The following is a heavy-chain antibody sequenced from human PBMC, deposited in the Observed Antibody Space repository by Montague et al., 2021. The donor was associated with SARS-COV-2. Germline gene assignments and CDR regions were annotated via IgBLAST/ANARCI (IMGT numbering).Heavy chain of an antibody. Sequence: SETLSLTCTVAGGSISSGSYYWGWIRQPPGKGLEWIGNIHSSGSTYYKSRVTISVDTSANQFSLKLTSVTAADTAVYYCARDYYDSTGLNWFDPWGQGLLVTVSS. D-gene: IGHD3-22*01. CDR2: IHSSGST. CDR1: GGSISSGSYY. CDR3: ARDYYDSTGLNWFDP. J-gene: IGHJ5*02. V-gene: IGHV4-39*02.